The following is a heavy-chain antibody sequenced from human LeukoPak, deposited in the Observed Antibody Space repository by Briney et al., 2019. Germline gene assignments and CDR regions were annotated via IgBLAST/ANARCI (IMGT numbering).Heavy chain of an antibody. D-gene: IGHD6-13*01. CDR3: ARDLSSWYGGTWFDP. Sequence: MPSETLSLTCTVSGGPISSGSYYWRWIRQPAGKGLEWIGRIYTSGRTNYNPALKNRDTISVDTSKNEFSLKLSSVSTADTAVYYCARDLSSWYGGTWFDPWGQGTLVTVSS. CDR1: GGPISSGSYY. J-gene: IGHJ5*02. V-gene: IGHV4-61*02. CDR2: IYTSGRT.